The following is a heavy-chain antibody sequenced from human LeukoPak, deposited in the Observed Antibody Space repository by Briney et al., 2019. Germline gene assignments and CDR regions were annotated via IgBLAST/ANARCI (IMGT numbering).Heavy chain of an antibody. CDR3: ARTSGSSYGGVGWYFDL. J-gene: IGHJ2*01. D-gene: IGHD1-26*01. V-gene: IGHV3-23*01. Sequence: GGSLRLSCAATGFTSVNYAMSWVRQAPGKGLEWVSAISGSGGSTYYADSVKGRFTISRDNSKNTLHLQMNSLRAEDTAVYYCARTSGSSYGGVGWYFDLWGRGTLVTVSS. CDR2: ISGSGGST. CDR1: GFTSVNYA.